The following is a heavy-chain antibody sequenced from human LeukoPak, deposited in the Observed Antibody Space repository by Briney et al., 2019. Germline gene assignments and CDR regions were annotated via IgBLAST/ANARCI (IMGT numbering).Heavy chain of an antibody. CDR3: ARDDGGDYGLDY. CDR2: IYSGGST. Sequence: SSETLSLTCAVYGGSFSGYYWSWIRQPPGKGLEWVSVIYSGGSTYYADSVKGRFTISRDNSKNTLFLQMNSLRAEDTAVYYCARDDGGDYGLDYWGQGTLVTVSS. CDR1: GGSFSGYY. V-gene: IGHV3-53*01. D-gene: IGHD4/OR15-4a*01. J-gene: IGHJ4*02.